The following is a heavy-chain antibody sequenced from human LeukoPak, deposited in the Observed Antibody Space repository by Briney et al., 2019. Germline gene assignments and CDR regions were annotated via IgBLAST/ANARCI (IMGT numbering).Heavy chain of an antibody. CDR2: IYYSGST. CDR3: ARPVERNRITISYDI. J-gene: IGHJ3*02. V-gene: IGHV4-39*01. CDR1: GGSISSSSYY. D-gene: IGHD3-9*01. Sequence: PSEILSLTCSVSGGSISSSSYYWGWIRQPPGKGLEWIGSIYYSGSTYYNPSLKSRVSISVDTSKNQFSLKLSSVTAADTAVDYCARPVERNRITISYDIWGQGTMVTVSS.